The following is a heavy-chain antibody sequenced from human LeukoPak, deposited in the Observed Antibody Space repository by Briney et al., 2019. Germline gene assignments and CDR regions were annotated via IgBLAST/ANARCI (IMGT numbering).Heavy chain of an antibody. D-gene: IGHD3-10*01. J-gene: IGHJ3*02. CDR1: GYTFTSYD. Sequence: GASVTVSCKASGYTFTSYDINWVRQAPGQGLEWMGWMNANSGNTGYAQKFQGRVTITRNTSISTAYMELSSLRSEDTAVYYCARGATMVRGVIISDAFDIWGQGTMVTVSS. V-gene: IGHV1-8*01. CDR3: ARGATMVRGVIISDAFDI. CDR2: MNANSGNT.